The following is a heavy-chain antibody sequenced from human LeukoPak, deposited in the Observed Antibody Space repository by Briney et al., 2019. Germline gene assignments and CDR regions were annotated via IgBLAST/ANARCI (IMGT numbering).Heavy chain of an antibody. V-gene: IGHV3-23*01. CDR3: AKDPTMIVVVIPDY. CDR1: GFSFSTDA. D-gene: IGHD3-22*01. Sequence: PGGALRLSCAASGFSFSTDAMSWVRQAPGEGLECVSAVSGSGGSTYYTDSVKGRFTISRDNSKNTLYLQMNSLRAEDTAVYYCAKDPTMIVVVIPDYWGQGTLVTVSS. CDR2: VSGSGGST. J-gene: IGHJ4*02.